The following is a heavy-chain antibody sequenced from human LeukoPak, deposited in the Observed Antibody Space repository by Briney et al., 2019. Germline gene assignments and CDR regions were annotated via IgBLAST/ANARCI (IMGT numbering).Heavy chain of an antibody. CDR1: GGSISSSSYY. J-gene: IGHJ5*02. CDR3: ARHVVIKSGWFDP. V-gene: IGHV4-39*01. Sequence: SETLSLTCTVSGGSISSSSYYWGWIRQPPGKGLEWIGSIYYSGSTYYNPSLKSRATISVDTSKNQFSLKLSSVTAADTAVYYCARHVVIKSGWFDPWGQGTLVTVSS. CDR2: IYYSGST. D-gene: IGHD3-22*01.